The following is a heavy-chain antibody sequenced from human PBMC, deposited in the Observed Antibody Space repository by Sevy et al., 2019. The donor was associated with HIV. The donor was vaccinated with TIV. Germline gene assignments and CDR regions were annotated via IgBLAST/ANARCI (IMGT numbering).Heavy chain of an antibody. CDR3: TTDPAPCSDTSTYNYLCPDAY. V-gene: IGHV3-15*01. J-gene: IGHJ4*02. Sequence: GGSLRLSCAASGFTFTHAWMNWVRQAPGKGLEWVGRIQSKIDGGTTDFAAPVKGRFTISRDDSKNTVFLQMNSLKTEDAAVYYCTTDPAPCSDTSTYNYLCPDAYWGQGTLVTVSS. CDR2: IQSKIDGGTT. D-gene: IGHD3-22*01. CDR1: GFTFTHAW.